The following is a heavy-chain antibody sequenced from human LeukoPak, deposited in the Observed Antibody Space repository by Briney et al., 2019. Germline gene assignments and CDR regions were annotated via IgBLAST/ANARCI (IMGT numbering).Heavy chain of an antibody. Sequence: GGSLRLSCAASGFTFSSYGMHWVRQAPGKGLEWVAVILSDGSKEFYTDSVKGRFTISRDNSKNTLYLQMNSLRAEDTAVYYCTRDATYYLRYGYFDYWGQGTLVTVSS. CDR1: GFTFSSYG. CDR3: TRDATYYLRYGYFDY. CDR2: ILSDGSKE. D-gene: IGHD2/OR15-2a*01. V-gene: IGHV3-33*01. J-gene: IGHJ4*02.